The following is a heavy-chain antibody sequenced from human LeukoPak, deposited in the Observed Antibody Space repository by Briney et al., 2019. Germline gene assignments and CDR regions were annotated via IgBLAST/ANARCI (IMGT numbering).Heavy chain of an antibody. Sequence: GGSLRLSCAASGFTFSSYAMSWVRQAPGKGLEWVSAISGSGGSTYYADSVKGRFTISRDNSKNTLYLQMNSLRAEDTAVYYCAKEGPYYYDSSGPFFDYWGQGTLVTVSS. J-gene: IGHJ4*02. CDR1: GFTFSSYA. CDR3: AKEGPYYYDSSGPFFDY. D-gene: IGHD3-22*01. V-gene: IGHV3-23*01. CDR2: ISGSGGST.